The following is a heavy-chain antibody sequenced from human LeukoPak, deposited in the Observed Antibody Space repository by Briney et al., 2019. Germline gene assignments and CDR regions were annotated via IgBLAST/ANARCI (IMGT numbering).Heavy chain of an antibody. V-gene: IGHV1-2*02. CDR1: GYTLTGYY. J-gene: IGHJ6*04. Sequence: ASVKVSCKASGYTLTGYYMHWVRQAPGQGLEWMGWINPNSGVTNYAQKFQGRVTMTRDTSISTAYMDLSRLTSDDTAVYYCARAEGGSSLDVWGKGTTVTVSS. D-gene: IGHD2-2*01. CDR2: INPNSGVT. CDR3: ARAEGGSSLDV.